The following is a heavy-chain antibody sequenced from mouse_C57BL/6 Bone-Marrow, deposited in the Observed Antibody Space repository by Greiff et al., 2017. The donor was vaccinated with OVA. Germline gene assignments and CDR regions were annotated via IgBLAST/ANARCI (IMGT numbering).Heavy chain of an antibody. CDR3: ARGNAWFAD. CDR2: IDPSDSYT. Sequence: QVQLQQPGAELVMPGASVKLSCKASGYTFTSYWMHWVKQRPGQGLEWIGEIDPSDSYTNYNQKFKGKSTLTVDKSSSTAYMQLRSLTSEDSAVYYCARGNAWFADWGQGTLVTVSA. D-gene: IGHD2-1*01. J-gene: IGHJ3*01. V-gene: IGHV1-69*01. CDR1: GYTFTSYW.